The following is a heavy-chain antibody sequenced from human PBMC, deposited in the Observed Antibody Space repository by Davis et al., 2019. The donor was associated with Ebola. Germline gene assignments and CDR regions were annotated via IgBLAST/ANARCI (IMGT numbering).Heavy chain of an antibody. Sequence: SLKISCAASGFMFENYGMHWVRQVPGKGLEWVSGINWNSGGVGYGDTLKGRFAISRDNAKSSLYLEVNSLRPEDTAVYYCARDRGRNYYGSGIPFDYWGQGTLVTVSS. J-gene: IGHJ4*02. V-gene: IGHV3-9*01. CDR2: INWNSGGV. D-gene: IGHD3-10*01. CDR3: ARDRGRNYYGSGIPFDY. CDR1: GFMFENYG.